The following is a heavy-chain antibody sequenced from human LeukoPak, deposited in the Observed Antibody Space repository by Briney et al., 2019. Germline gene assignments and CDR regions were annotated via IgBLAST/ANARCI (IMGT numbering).Heavy chain of an antibody. CDR1: GGSISSSSFY. V-gene: IGHV4-39*07. J-gene: IGHJ3*02. Sequence: PSETLSLTRTVSGGSISSSSFYWGWIRQPPGKGLEWVGSIHYSGSTYYNPSLKSRVTISVDTSKNQFSLKLSSVTAADTAVYYCARDGLWIQNSFDIWGQGTVVTVSS. CDR2: IHYSGST. D-gene: IGHD5-18*01. CDR3: ARDGLWIQNSFDI.